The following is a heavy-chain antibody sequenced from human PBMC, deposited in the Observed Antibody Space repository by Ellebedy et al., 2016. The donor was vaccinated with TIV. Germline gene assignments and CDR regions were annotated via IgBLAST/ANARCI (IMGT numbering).Heavy chain of an antibody. J-gene: IGHJ6*02. Sequence: GESLKISCAASGFTFDDYTIHWVRQAPGKGLEWVSLINWDGSNTQYADSVKGRLTSSRDNSNNSLYLHMKSLRSEDTALYYCAKESLQSYYTMDVWGHGTTVTVSS. CDR3: AKESLQSYYTMDV. V-gene: IGHV3-43*01. CDR2: INWDGSNT. D-gene: IGHD4-11*01. CDR1: GFTFDDYT.